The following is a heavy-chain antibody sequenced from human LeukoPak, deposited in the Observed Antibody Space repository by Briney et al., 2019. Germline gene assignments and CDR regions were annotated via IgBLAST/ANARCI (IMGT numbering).Heavy chain of an antibody. CDR1: GSSIINSGYY. D-gene: IGHD6-6*01. V-gene: IGHV4-39*01. CDR3: ARYSSTWAFDY. J-gene: IGHJ4*02. CDR2: IYYTGNS. Sequence: KPSETLSLTCTVSGSSIINSGYYWGWIRQPPGPGLEWIANIYYTGNSNYNSSLKSRITISVDTSRNQFSLKLTSVTAADTAVYFCARYSSTWAFDYWGQGSLVTVSS.